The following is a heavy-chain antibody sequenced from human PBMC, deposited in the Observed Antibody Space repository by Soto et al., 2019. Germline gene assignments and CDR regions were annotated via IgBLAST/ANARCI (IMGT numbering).Heavy chain of an antibody. Sequence: EVQLLESGGGLVQPGGSLRLSCAASGFTFSSYAMSWVRQAPGKGLEWVSAISGSGGSTYYADYVKGRFTISRDNSKNTLYLQMNSLRAEDTAVYYCAKEVGERGYYSYGMDVWGQGTTVTVSS. CDR1: GFTFSSYA. CDR3: AKEVGERGYYSYGMDV. D-gene: IGHD1-26*01. CDR2: ISGSGGST. J-gene: IGHJ6*02. V-gene: IGHV3-23*01.